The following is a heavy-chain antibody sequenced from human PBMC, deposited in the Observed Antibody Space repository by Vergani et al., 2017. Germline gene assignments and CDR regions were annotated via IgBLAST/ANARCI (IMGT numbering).Heavy chain of an antibody. Sequence: QVDLLQSGAEVKKPGSSVKVSCKASGGTFSSYALSWVRQAPGHGLEWMGGIIPIFGITNYAQKFQGRVTITALKSTSTVYMELNSLRSDDTAVYYCARGGVYGSGWYLFDYWGQGTLVTVSP. J-gene: IGHJ4*02. D-gene: IGHD6-19*01. CDR3: ARGGVYGSGWYLFDY. V-gene: IGHV1-69*14. CDR2: IIPIFGIT. CDR1: GGTFSSYA.